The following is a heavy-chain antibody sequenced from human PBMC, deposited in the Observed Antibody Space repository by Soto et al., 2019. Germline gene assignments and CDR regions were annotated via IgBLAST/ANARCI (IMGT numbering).Heavy chain of an antibody. V-gene: IGHV4-34*01. CDR1: GGSFSGYY. Sequence: SETLSLTCAVYGGSFSGYYWSWIRQPPGKGLEWIGEINHSGSTNYNPSLKSRVTISVDTSKNQFSLKLSSVTAADTAVYYCARGRDSSRANYYYYMDVWGKGTTVTVSS. CDR3: ARGRDSSRANYYYYMDV. D-gene: IGHD6-13*01. J-gene: IGHJ6*03. CDR2: INHSGST.